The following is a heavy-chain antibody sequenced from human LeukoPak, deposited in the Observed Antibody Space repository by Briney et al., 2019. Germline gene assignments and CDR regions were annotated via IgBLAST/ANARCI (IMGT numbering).Heavy chain of an antibody. V-gene: IGHV4-39*01. J-gene: IGHJ4*02. CDR1: GGSVRSSSYY. D-gene: IGHD3-3*02. CDR2: IYYSGST. Sequence: PSEALSLTCTVSGGSVRSSSYYWGWIRQAPGTVLKWIGSIYYSGSTYYNPSLKSRVTISVDTSKNQFSLKLSSVTAADTAVYYCARHSMRSGPDYGDSWGQGTLVTASS. CDR3: ARHSMRSGPDYGDS.